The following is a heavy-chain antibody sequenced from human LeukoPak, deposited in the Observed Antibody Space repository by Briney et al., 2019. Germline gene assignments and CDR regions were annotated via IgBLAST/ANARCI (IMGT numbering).Heavy chain of an antibody. D-gene: IGHD3-22*01. Sequence: GGSLRLSCAASGFTFSSYAMSWVRQAPGKGLEWVSAVGGSGSRTHYADSVKGRFTISRDNSKITLYLQMNSLRAEDTAVYYCAKGHYSESSGYFGYWGQGTLVTVSS. J-gene: IGHJ4*02. V-gene: IGHV3-23*01. CDR1: GFTFSSYA. CDR3: AKGHYSESSGYFGY. CDR2: VGGSGSRT.